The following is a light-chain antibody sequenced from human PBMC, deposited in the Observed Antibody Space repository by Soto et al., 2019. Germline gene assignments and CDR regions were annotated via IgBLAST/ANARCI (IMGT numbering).Light chain of an antibody. J-gene: IGKJ4*01. V-gene: IGKV1-39*01. CDR3: QQSYSAPT. CDR1: QTIDRA. Sequence: DIQMTQPTSSLSASVGDRVTITCRASQTIDRALNWYQQKPGKAPKLLIYAASLLRSGVPSRFSGSGSGTDFVLTISSLQPEDFATYYCQQSYSAPTFGGGTKVEIK. CDR2: AAS.